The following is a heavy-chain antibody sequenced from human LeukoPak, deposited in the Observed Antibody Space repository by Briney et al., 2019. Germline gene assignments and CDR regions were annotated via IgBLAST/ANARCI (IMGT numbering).Heavy chain of an antibody. CDR3: ARVGVISIAALVWFDP. J-gene: IGHJ5*02. CDR2: IYYSGST. Sequence: SETLSLTCTVSGGSISSYYWSWIRQPPGKGLEWIGYIYYSGSTNYNPSLKSRVTISVDTSKNQFSLKLSSVTAADTAVYYCARVGVISIAALVWFDPWGQGTLVTVSS. D-gene: IGHD6-6*01. V-gene: IGHV4-59*08. CDR1: GGSISSYY.